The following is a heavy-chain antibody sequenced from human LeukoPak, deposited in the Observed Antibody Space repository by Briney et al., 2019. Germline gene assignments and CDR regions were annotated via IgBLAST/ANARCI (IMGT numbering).Heavy chain of an antibody. V-gene: IGHV3-23*01. Sequence: GGSLRLSCAASGFTFDDYGMSWVRQAPGKGLEWVSAISGSGGSTYYADSVKGRFTISRDNSKNTLYLQMNSLRAEDTAVYYCAKSPFTKYSGSYLDYWGQGTLVTVSS. CDR1: GFTFDDYG. J-gene: IGHJ4*02. CDR2: ISGSGGST. CDR3: AKSPFTKYSGSYLDY. D-gene: IGHD1-26*01.